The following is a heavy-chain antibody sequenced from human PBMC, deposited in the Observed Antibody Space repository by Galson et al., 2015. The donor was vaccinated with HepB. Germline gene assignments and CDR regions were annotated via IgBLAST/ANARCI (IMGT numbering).Heavy chain of an antibody. CDR3: ARVPAMYDSSRKYYFDY. CDR2: ISAYNGNT. Sequence: SVKVSCKASGYTFTSYGISWVRQAPGQGLEWMGWISAYNGNTNYAQKLQGRVTMTTDTSTSTAYMELRSLRSDDTAVYYCARVPAMYDSSRKYYFDYWGQGTLVTVSS. V-gene: IGHV1-18*04. D-gene: IGHD3-22*01. CDR1: GYTFTSYG. J-gene: IGHJ4*02.